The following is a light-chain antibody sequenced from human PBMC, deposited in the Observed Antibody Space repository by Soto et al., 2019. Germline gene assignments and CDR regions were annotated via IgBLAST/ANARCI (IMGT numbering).Light chain of an antibody. V-gene: IGKV3-15*01. CDR1: QSVSSN. CDR2: GAS. CDR3: QQYNSWPRT. J-gene: IGKJ1*01. Sequence: IVMTQSPATLSVSPGERATLSCRASQSVSSNLVWFQQNPGQAPRLLIYGASTRATGVPARFSGSGSGTEFTLTISSLQSEDFAVYYCQQYNSWPRTFGQGTKVDIK.